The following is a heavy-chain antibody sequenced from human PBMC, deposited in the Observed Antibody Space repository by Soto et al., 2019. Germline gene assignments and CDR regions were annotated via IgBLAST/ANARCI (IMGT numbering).Heavy chain of an antibody. CDR2: ISAYNGNT. V-gene: IGHV1-18*01. CDR3: ASSKDIVLMVYANPFDD. J-gene: IGHJ4*02. D-gene: IGHD2-8*01. Sequence: ASVKVSCKASGYTFTSYGISWVRQAPGQGLEWMGWISAYNGNTNYAQKLQGRVTMTTDTSTSTAYMELRSLRSDDTAVYYCASSKDIVLMVYANPFDDWGQGTLVTDSS. CDR1: GYTFTSYG.